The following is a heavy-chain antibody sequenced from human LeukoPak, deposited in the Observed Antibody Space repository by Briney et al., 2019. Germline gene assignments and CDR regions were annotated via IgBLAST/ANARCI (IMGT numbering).Heavy chain of an antibody. D-gene: IGHD5-12*01. CDR3: ARTQGYSGYDYDYYYYGMDV. Sequence: ASVKVSCKASGYTFTSYGISWVRQAPGQGLEWMGWISACNGNTNYAQKLQGRVTMTTDTSTSTAYMELRSLRSDDTAVYYCARTQGYSGYDYDYYYYGMDVWGQGTTVTVSS. J-gene: IGHJ6*02. CDR2: ISACNGNT. V-gene: IGHV1-18*01. CDR1: GYTFTSYG.